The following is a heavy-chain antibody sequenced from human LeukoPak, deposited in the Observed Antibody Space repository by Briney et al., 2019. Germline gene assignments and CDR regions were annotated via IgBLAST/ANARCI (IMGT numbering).Heavy chain of an antibody. Sequence: GGALRLSCAASCFTFSRYSMNWVRQAPGKGLEWVSSIISTSSYIYYADSLKGRFTISRDNAKNSLYLQMNSLRAEDTAVYYCARDADLAVAADAFDIWGQGTMVTVSS. CDR3: ARDADLAVAADAFDI. J-gene: IGHJ3*02. V-gene: IGHV3-21*01. CDR2: IISTSSYI. D-gene: IGHD6-19*01. CDR1: CFTFSRYS.